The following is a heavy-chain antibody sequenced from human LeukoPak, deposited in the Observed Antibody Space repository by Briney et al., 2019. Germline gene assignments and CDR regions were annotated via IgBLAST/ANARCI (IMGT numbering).Heavy chain of an antibody. Sequence: GGSLRLSCAASGFTFSSYSMNWVRQAPGKGLEWVSSISSSSSYIYYADSVKGRFTMSRDNSKTTLYLQMTSLRAEDTAMYYCAKDRTVVAGTSLADWGQGTLVTVSS. CDR2: ISSSSSYI. CDR1: GFTFSSYS. CDR3: AKDRTVVAGTSLAD. J-gene: IGHJ4*02. V-gene: IGHV3-21*04. D-gene: IGHD3-22*01.